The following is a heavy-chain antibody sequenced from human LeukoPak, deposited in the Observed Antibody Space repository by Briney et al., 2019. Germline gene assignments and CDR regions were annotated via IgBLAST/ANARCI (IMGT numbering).Heavy chain of an antibody. J-gene: IGHJ5*02. D-gene: IGHD2-15*01. CDR2: IKQGGSEK. V-gene: IGHV3-7*05. Sequence: GESLRLSCAASGFTFSNYWMSWVRQAPGKGLEWVANIKQGGSEKYYVDSVKGRFTISRDNAKKSLHLQMDTLRAEDTAVYYCTRSGAPYCRGSSCYEDWFDPWGQGTLVTVSS. CDR1: GFTFSNYW. CDR3: TRSGAPYCRGSSCYEDWFDP.